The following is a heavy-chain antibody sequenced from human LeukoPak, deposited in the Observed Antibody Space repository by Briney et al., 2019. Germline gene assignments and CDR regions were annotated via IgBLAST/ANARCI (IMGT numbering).Heavy chain of an antibody. D-gene: IGHD5-12*01. Sequence: KPSETLSLTCSVSGGSVSDYYWSWIRQSAGKGLEWIGRVYISGSTKYNPSLRGRVTMSVDTSKNQFSLKLTSMTAADTAIHYCARGGSGNGDASDMWGPGTMVTVSS. V-gene: IGHV4-4*07. CDR3: ARGGSGNGDASDM. J-gene: IGHJ3*02. CDR1: GGSVSDYY. CDR2: VYISGST.